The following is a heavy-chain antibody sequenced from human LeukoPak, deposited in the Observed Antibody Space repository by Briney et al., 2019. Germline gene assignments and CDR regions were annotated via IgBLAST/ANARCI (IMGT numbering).Heavy chain of an antibody. CDR3: ASSYSGSYRKNAFDY. CDR2: IYDSGTT. Sequence: PSETLSLTCTVSGGSISSHCWNWIRQPPGKGLEWIGYIYDSGTTNYNPSLKSRVIISVDTSKNQFSLKLSSVTAADTAVYYCASSYSGSYRKNAFDYWGQGTLVTVSS. V-gene: IGHV4-59*08. CDR1: GGSISSHC. J-gene: IGHJ4*02. D-gene: IGHD1-26*01.